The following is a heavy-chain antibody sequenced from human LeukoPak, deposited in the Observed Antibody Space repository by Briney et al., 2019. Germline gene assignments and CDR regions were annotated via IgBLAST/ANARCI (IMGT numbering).Heavy chain of an antibody. Sequence: SGPTLVNPTQTLTLTCTFSGFSLSTGAMGVGWIRQPPGQALEWLALIYWNDDKRYSPSLKNRLTITKDTSKNQVVLTMTNMDPVDTATYYCARKIGAFGVWGQGTMVTVSS. CDR3: ARKIGAFGV. CDR1: GFSLSTGAMG. D-gene: IGHD2/OR15-2a*01. V-gene: IGHV2-5*01. J-gene: IGHJ3*01. CDR2: IYWNDDK.